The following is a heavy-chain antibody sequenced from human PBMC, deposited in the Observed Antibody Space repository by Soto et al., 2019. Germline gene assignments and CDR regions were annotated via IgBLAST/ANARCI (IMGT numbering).Heavy chain of an antibody. Sequence: KSGGSLRLTCAASGFTFSDYSMNWVRQAPGKGLEWVPYISRSGSDIYYADSVKGRFTISRDNAKNSLFLQMNSLRAEDTAVYYCATVGYCSSTSCQTRYYYYGMDVWGQGTTVTVSS. CDR2: ISRSGSDI. D-gene: IGHD2-2*03. CDR3: ATVGYCSSTSCQTRYYYYGMDV. J-gene: IGHJ6*02. V-gene: IGHV3-11*01. CDR1: GFTFSDYS.